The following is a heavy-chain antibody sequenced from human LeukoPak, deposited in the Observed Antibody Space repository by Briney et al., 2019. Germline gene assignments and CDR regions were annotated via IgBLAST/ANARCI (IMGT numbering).Heavy chain of an antibody. J-gene: IGHJ4*02. V-gene: IGHV4-34*01. Sequence: SETLSLTCAVYIGSFNDHYWTWIRQPPGKGLEWIGEINHSGGTNYNPSLKSRATMSVDTSKNQFSLKLSSVTAADTAVYYCARLSYRRFDYWGQGNLVTVSS. CDR3: ARLSYRRFDY. CDR2: INHSGGT. D-gene: IGHD4-11*01. CDR1: IGSFNDHY.